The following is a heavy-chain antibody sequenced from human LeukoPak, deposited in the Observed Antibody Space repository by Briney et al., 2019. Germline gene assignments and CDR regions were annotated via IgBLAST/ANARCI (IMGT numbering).Heavy chain of an antibody. D-gene: IGHD3-10*01. CDR1: GYTFTSYG. CDR3: ARGLWFGDSKWFDP. J-gene: IGHJ5*02. V-gene: IGHV1-18*01. Sequence: VASVKVSCKASGYTFTSYGISWVRQAPGQGLEWMGWISAYNGNTNYAQKLQGRVTMTTDTSTSKAYMELRSLRSDDTAVYYCARGLWFGDSKWFDPWGQGTLSPSPQ. CDR2: ISAYNGNT.